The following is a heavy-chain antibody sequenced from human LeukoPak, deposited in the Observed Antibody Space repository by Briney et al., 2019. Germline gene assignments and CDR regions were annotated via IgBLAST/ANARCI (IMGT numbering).Heavy chain of an antibody. D-gene: IGHD3-22*01. CDR2: IYKSGST. CDR1: GGSISSGSYY. CDR3: ARGRYYYDSSGYYYDHYFDY. V-gene: IGHV4-61*02. J-gene: IGHJ4*02. Sequence: SETLSLTCTVSGGSISSGSYYWSWIRQPAGKGLEWIGRIYKSGSTNYNPSLKSRVTISGGTSRNYFSMKLSSVTTADTAVYYWARGRYYYDSSGYYYDHYFDYWGQGTLVTVSS.